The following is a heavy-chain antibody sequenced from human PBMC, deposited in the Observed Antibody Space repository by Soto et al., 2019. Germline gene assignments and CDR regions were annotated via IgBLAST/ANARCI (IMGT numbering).Heavy chain of an antibody. CDR2: IYPSDSYT. Sequence: GESLKTSFKCSGYSFTIYLMSWVRQMPGKGLEWMWSIYPSDSYTNYSPSFQGHVTISADKSISTAYLQWSSLKASDTAMYYCARRRSSSSFHYYGMDVWGQGTTVTVS. CDR1: GYSFTIYL. J-gene: IGHJ6*02. D-gene: IGHD6-6*01. V-gene: IGHV5-10-1*01. CDR3: ARRRSSSSFHYYGMDV.